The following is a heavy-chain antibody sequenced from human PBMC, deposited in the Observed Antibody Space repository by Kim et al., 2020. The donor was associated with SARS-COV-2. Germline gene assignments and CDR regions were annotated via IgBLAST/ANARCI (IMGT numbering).Heavy chain of an antibody. V-gene: IGHV4-34*01. CDR1: GGSFSGHS. CDR3: ARQGSYCTSIYCYAPLDY. D-gene: IGHD2-2*01. J-gene: IGHJ4*02. Sequence: SETLSLTCAVEGGSFSGHSWNWLRQAPGKGLEWIGEISQSGYTNFNPSLKSRVTMSVETSKNQFSLKLTSVTAADTAMYYCARQGSYCTSIYCYAPLDYWGQGTPVTVSS. CDR2: ISQSGYT.